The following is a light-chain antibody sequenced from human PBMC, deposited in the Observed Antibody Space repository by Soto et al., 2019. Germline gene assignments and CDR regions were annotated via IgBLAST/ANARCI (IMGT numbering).Light chain of an antibody. J-gene: IGKJ1*01. CDR3: HQYYHWLTGT. CDR1: QSVSSK. V-gene: IGKV3-15*01. Sequence: IEMPPSPASLSVSPGERATLSCRASQSVSSKLAWYQQRPGQAPRLLIYSASTRAAGIPARFSGSGSGTEFTLTISSLQSEDVAGYYCHQYYHWLTGTFGQGTKVDI. CDR2: SAS.